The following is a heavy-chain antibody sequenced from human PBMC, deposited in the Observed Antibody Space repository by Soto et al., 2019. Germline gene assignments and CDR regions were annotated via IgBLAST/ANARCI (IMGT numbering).Heavy chain of an antibody. Sequence: QVQLVQSGAEVKKPGSSVKVSCKASGGTFSSYASSWVRQAPGQGLEWMGGIIPLFGTANYAQKFQGRVTIPADESTSTAYMELSSLRSEDTAVYYCASHSYGYFPHYYHGMDVWGQGTTVTVSS. D-gene: IGHD5-18*01. CDR2: IIPLFGTA. V-gene: IGHV1-69*12. CDR1: GGTFSSYA. CDR3: ASHSYGYFPHYYHGMDV. J-gene: IGHJ6*02.